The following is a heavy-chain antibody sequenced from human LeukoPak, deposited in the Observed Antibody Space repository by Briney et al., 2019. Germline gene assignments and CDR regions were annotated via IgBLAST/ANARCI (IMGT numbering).Heavy chain of an antibody. CDR3: ARDRYYDSGSYYN. J-gene: IGHJ4*02. Sequence: PSETLSLTCTVSGGSISSYYWNWIRQPPGKGLEWIGYIPYSGTTNYNPSLKSRVTISVDTSKNQFSLKLSSVTAADTAVYYCARDRYYDSGSYYNWGQGTLVTVSS. D-gene: IGHD3-10*01. CDR2: IPYSGTT. V-gene: IGHV4-59*01. CDR1: GGSISSYY.